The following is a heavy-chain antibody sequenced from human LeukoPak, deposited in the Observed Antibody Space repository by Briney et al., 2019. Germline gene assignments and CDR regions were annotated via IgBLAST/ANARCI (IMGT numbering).Heavy chain of an antibody. D-gene: IGHD3-9*01. Sequence: GGSLRLSCAASGFTFSSYGMHWVRQAQGKGLEWVAAISYDGSNKYYADSVKGRFTISRDNSKNTLYLQMNSLRAEDTAVYYCAKGSGVRYFDWSLADYWGQGTLVTVSS. CDR1: GFTFSSYG. CDR2: ISYDGSNK. V-gene: IGHV3-30*18. CDR3: AKGSGVRYFDWSLADY. J-gene: IGHJ4*02.